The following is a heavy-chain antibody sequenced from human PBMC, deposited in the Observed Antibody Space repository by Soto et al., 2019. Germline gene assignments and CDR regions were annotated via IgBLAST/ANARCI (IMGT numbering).Heavy chain of an antibody. V-gene: IGHV1-46*03. D-gene: IGHD6-13*01. CDR1: GYTFTSYY. CDR2: INPSGGST. Sequence: QVQLVQSGAEVKKPGASVKVSCKASGYTFTSYYMHWVRQAPGQGLEWMGIINPSGGSTSYAQKFQGRVTMTRDTSTSTVYMELSSLRSEDTAVYYCARDLVSSSWSLNYYYYGMDGWGQGTTVTVSS. CDR3: ARDLVSSSWSLNYYYYGMDG. J-gene: IGHJ6*02.